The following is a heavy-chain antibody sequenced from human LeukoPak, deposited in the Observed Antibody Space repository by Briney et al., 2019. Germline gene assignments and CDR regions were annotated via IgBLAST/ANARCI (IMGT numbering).Heavy chain of an antibody. CDR1: GFTFSSYA. J-gene: IGHJ4*02. Sequence: GGSLRLSCAASGFTFSSYAMHWVRQAPGKGLEWVAVISYDGSNKYYADSVKGRFTISRDNSKNTLYLQMNSLRAEDTAVYYCARDTTLGYCSGGSCFLFDYWGQGTLVTVSS. D-gene: IGHD2-15*01. CDR3: ARDTTLGYCSGGSCFLFDY. CDR2: ISYDGSNK. V-gene: IGHV3-30-3*01.